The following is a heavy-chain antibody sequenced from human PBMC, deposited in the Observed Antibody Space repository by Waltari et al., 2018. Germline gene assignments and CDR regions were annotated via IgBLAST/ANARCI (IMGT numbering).Heavy chain of an antibody. J-gene: IGHJ6*03. V-gene: IGHV4-31*03. Sequence: QVQLQESGPGLVKHSQTLSPPCTVSGGSISSGGYYWRWIRHHPGKGLEWIGYINYSGSTYYNPSLKSRVTISVDTSKNQFSLKLSSVTAADTAVYYCATEVVVAKHPTYYMDVWGKGTTVTVSS. D-gene: IGHD3-22*01. CDR1: GGSISSGGYY. CDR3: ATEVVVAKHPTYYMDV. CDR2: INYSGST.